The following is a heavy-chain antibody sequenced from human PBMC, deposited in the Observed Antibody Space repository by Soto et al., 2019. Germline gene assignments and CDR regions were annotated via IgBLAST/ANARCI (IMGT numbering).Heavy chain of an antibody. V-gene: IGHV4-59*08. Sequence: QVQLQESGPGLVKPSETLSLTCTVSGGSISNYYWTWIRQPPGKGLEWIGFMYNSGRTHYNPSLKRRVTISLDTSKNQVSLNLRSVTAADTAVYYCASMGYHYGSGSYPLDYWGQGTLVAVSS. CDR3: ASMGYHYGSGSYPLDY. J-gene: IGHJ4*02. D-gene: IGHD3-10*01. CDR2: MYNSGRT. CDR1: GGSISNYY.